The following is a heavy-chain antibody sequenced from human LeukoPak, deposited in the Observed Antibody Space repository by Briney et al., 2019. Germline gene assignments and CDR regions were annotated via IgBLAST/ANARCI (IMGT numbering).Heavy chain of an antibody. CDR1: GGTFSSYA. V-gene: IGHV1-69*01. D-gene: IGHD3-22*01. CDR3: ARDPSDSFPTSNWFDP. Sequence: SVKVSCKASGGTFSSYAISWVRQAPGQGLEWMGGIIPIFDTANYAQKFQGRVTVTADESTSTAYMELSSLRSEDTAVYYCARDPSDSFPTSNWFDPWGQGTLVTVSS. J-gene: IGHJ5*02. CDR2: IIPIFDTA.